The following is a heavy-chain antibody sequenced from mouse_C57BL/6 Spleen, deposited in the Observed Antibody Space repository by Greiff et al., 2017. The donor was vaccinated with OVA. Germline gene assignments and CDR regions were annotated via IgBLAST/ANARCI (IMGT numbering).Heavy chain of an antibody. V-gene: IGHV2-2*01. CDR1: GFSLTSYG. CDR3: ARVYDYDGGSYFDY. J-gene: IGHJ2*01. CDR2: IWSGGRT. Sequence: QVQLQQSGPGLVQPSQSLSITCTVSGFSLTSYGVHWVRQSPGKGLEWLGVIWSGGRTDYNAAFISRLSINKDNSKSKVFFKMNSLQADDTAIYYCARVYDYDGGSYFDYWGQGTTLTVSS. D-gene: IGHD2-4*01.